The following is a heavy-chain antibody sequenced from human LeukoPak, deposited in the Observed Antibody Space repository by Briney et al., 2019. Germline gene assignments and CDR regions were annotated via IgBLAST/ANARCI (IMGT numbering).Heavy chain of an antibody. V-gene: IGHV4-59*01. Sequence: SETLSLTCTVSGGSXXXYYWSXXXXXPXXXLEWIGHIYYSGTXXYNPSLKSRATISVDTSKNQFSLKLRSVTAADTAVYYCARVGSGTWFDTWGQGTLVTVSS. D-gene: IGHD3-16*01. CDR1: GGSXXXYY. CDR3: ARVGSGTWFDT. CDR2: IYYSGTX. J-gene: IGHJ5*02.